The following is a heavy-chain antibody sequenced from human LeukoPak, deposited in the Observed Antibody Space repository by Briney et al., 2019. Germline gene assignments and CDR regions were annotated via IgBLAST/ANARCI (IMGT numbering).Heavy chain of an antibody. V-gene: IGHV4-38-2*02. CDR3: ARLSLGHDPYYVDF. J-gene: IGHJ4*02. CDR1: DYSISSGYC. D-gene: IGHD1-1*01. Sequence: SETLSLTCSVSDYSISSGYCWGWIRQPPGTGLDWIGMIYHTGNTYYNSSLKSRVTISVDMFNNQFSLRLRSMTAADTAIYYCARLSLGHDPYYVDFWGQGTVVTVSS. CDR2: IYHTGNT.